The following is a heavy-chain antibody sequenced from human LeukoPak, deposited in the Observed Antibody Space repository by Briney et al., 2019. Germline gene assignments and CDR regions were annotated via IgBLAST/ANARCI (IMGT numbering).Heavy chain of an antibody. CDR3: AKEGYASSWYRFDY. V-gene: IGHV3-23*01. Sequence: EGSLRLSCAVSGITLTNYGMSWVRQAPGKGLEWVAGISDSGGRTNYADSVKGRFNISRDNSKNMVYLQMNRLRADDTAVYHCAKEGYASSWYRFDYWGQGTLVTVSS. CDR2: ISDSGGRT. D-gene: IGHD6-13*01. J-gene: IGHJ4*02. CDR1: GITLTNYG.